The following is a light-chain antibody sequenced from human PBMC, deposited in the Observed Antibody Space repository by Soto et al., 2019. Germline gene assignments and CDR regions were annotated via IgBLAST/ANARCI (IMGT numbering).Light chain of an antibody. CDR1: SSDVGANNF. V-gene: IGLV2-14*03. CDR3: SSYTDSSTLVV. J-gene: IGLJ2*01. CDR2: DVN. Sequence: QSALTQPASVSGSPGQSITISCTGTSSDVGANNFVSWYQQHPGKAPKLLIFDVNSRPSGVSNRFSGSKSDNTASLTISGLQSEDEADYFCSSYTDSSTLVVFGGGTKLTVL.